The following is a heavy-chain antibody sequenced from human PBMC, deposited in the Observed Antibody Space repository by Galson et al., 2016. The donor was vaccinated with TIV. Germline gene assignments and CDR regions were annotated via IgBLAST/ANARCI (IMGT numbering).Heavy chain of an antibody. CDR2: INPIFGTA. CDR3: ARGRGYNFASGSSYFDY. J-gene: IGHJ4*02. V-gene: IGHV1-69*06. Sequence: SVKVSCKASGGIFNNFVISWVRQAPGQGLEWMGSINPIFGTANSAQKFQGRVTITADTSTSTIYMELSSLRSEDTDVYYCARGRGYNFASGSSYFDYWGQGILVSVSS. CDR1: GGIFNNFV. D-gene: IGHD3-10*01.